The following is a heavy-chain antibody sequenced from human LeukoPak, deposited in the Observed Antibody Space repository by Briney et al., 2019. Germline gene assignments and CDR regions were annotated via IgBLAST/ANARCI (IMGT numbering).Heavy chain of an antibody. CDR3: AKNRRGSTWAPFDY. V-gene: IGHV3-23*01. CDR2: ITGSGGST. CDR1: GFTFSSYA. D-gene: IGHD2-2*01. Sequence: PSGGSLRLSCAASGFTFSSYAMTWVRQAPGKVLEWVSGITGSGGSTYYSDSVKGRFTFSRDNSKNTLYLQMNSLRAEDTAVYYCAKNRRGSTWAPFDYWGQGTLVTVSS. J-gene: IGHJ4*02.